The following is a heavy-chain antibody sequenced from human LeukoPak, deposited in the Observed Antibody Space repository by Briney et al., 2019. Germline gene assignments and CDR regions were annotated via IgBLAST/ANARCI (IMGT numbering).Heavy chain of an antibody. CDR2: IYYSGST. J-gene: IGHJ6*02. CDR3: ARVKTYYDFWSGPYYGMDV. D-gene: IGHD3-3*01. V-gene: IGHV4-59*01. CDR1: GGSISSYY. Sequence: PSETLSLTCTVSGGSISSYYWSWIRQPPGKGLEWIGYIYYSGSTNYNPSLKSRVTISVDTSKNQFSLKLSSVTAADTAVYYCARVKTYYDFWSGPYYGMDVWGQGTTVTVSS.